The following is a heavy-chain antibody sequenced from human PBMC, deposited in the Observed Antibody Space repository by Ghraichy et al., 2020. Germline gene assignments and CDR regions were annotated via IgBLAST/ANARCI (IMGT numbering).Heavy chain of an antibody. CDR3: ARGGAGVVTGLDAFDI. Sequence: SETLSLTCTVSGYSISSGYYWGWIRQPPGKGLEWIGSIYHSGSTYYNPSLKSRVTISVDTSKNQFSLKLSSVTAADTAVYYCARGGAGVVTGLDAFDIWGQGTMVTVSS. CDR2: IYHSGST. CDR1: GYSISSGYY. J-gene: IGHJ3*02. V-gene: IGHV4-38-2*02. D-gene: IGHD4-23*01.